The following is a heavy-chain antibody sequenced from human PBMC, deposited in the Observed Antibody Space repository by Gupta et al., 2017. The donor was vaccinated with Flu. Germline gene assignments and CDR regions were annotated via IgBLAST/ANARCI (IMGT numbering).Heavy chain of an antibody. CDR3: ARLYITGGTPALMPFDS. V-gene: IGHV4-59*08. CDR2: IYYSGST. D-gene: IGHD1-14*01. J-gene: IGHJ4*02. Sequence: QAQLQESGPGLVKPSETLSLTCTVSGGSISSYYWSWIRQPPGKGLEWIGYIYYSGSTNYNPSLKSRVTISVDTSKNQISLKLSSVTAADTALYYCARLYITGGTPALMPFDSWGQGTLVTVSS. CDR1: GGSISSYY.